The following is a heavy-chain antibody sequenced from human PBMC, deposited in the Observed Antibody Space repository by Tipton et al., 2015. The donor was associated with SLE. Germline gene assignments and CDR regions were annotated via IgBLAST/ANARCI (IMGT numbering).Heavy chain of an antibody. CDR2: ISYDGSNK. V-gene: IGHV3-30*04. D-gene: IGHD1-26*01. Sequence: SLRLSCAASGFTVSSYAMHWVRQAPGKGLEWVAVISYDGSNKYYADSVKGRFTISRDNSKNTLYLQMNSLRAEDTAVYYCARDGVGYSGSSKGYSFDYWGQGTLVTVSS. J-gene: IGHJ4*02. CDR3: ARDGVGYSGSSKGYSFDY. CDR1: GFTVSSYA.